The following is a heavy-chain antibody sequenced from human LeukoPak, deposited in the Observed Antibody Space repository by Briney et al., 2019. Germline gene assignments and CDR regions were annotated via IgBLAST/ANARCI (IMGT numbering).Heavy chain of an antibody. D-gene: IGHD3-10*02. CDR1: GYTFSSHY. V-gene: IGHV1-46*01. J-gene: IGHJ6*03. CDR3: ARDPSVRGVIYYMDV. CDR2: INPSGGRT. Sequence: ASVKVSCKASGYTFSSHYMHWVRQAPGQGLEWMGVINPSGGRTSYAPKFQGRVTMTRDMSTSTVYMELSSLRSEDTAVYYCARDPSVRGVIYYMDVWGKGTTVTISS.